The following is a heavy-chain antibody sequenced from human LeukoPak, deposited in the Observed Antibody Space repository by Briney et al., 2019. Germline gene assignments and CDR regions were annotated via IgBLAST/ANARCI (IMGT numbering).Heavy chain of an antibody. CDR3: AKASTTVTTVDVFDY. D-gene: IGHD4-17*01. Sequence: PGGSLRLSCAASGFTFSSYWMSWVRQAPGKGLEWVANIKQDGSEKYYVDSVKGRFTISRDNSKNTLYLQMNSLRAEDTAVYYCAKASTTVTTVDVFDYWGQGTLVTVSS. V-gene: IGHV3-7*03. CDR1: GFTFSSYW. J-gene: IGHJ4*02. CDR2: IKQDGSEK.